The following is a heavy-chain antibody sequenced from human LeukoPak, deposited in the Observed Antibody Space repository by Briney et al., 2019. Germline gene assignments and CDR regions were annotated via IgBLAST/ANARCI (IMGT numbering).Heavy chain of an antibody. CDR2: IYSGGST. J-gene: IGHJ3*02. CDR1: GFPVTSNY. V-gene: IGHV3-66*01. CDR3: AREKWPQQAFDI. D-gene: IGHD2-8*01. Sequence: GGSLRLSCAVSGFPVTSNYMSWVRQAPGKGLQWVSIIYSGGSTYYADSAKGRFTISRDNSENTLYLRMNSLTVEDTAVYYCAREKWPQQAFDIWGQGTMVTVSS.